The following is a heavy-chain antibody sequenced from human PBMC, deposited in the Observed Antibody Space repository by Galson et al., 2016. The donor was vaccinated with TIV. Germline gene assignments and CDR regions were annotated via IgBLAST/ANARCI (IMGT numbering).Heavy chain of an antibody. CDR3: AKSIGGYSFGYFHS. V-gene: IGHV1-69*05. J-gene: IGHJ4*02. D-gene: IGHD5-18*01. Sequence: SVKVSCKASGGTFSSYAVSWVRQAPGQGLEWVGGIIPIFGSSDYAQKFQGRVTITTDESTDDSTSTAYMELSSLTSEDTAVYYCAKSIGGYSFGYFHSWGQGTLVTVS. CDR1: GGTFSSYA. CDR2: IIPIFGSS.